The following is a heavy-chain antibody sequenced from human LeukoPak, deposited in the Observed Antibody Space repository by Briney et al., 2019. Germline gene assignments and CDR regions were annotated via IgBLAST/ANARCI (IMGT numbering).Heavy chain of an antibody. CDR1: GGSFSGYY. Sequence: SETLSLTCAVYGGSFSGYYWSWIRQPPGKGLEWIGEINRSGSTNYNPSLKSRVTISVDTSKNQFSLKLSSVTAADTAVYYCARPTTNWGAVGAFDIWGQGTMVTVSS. CDR3: ARPTTNWGAVGAFDI. J-gene: IGHJ3*02. D-gene: IGHD7-27*01. V-gene: IGHV4-34*01. CDR2: INRSGST.